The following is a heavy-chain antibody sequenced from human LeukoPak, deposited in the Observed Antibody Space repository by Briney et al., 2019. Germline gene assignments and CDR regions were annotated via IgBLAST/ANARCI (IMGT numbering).Heavy chain of an antibody. V-gene: IGHV4-34*01. J-gene: IGHJ4*02. D-gene: IGHD2-2*01. Sequence: PSETLSLTCAVYGGSFSGYYWSWIRQPPGKGLEWIGEINHSGSTNYNPSLKSRATISVDTSKNQFSLKLSSVTAADTAVYYCARGSGYCSSTSCSSPADYWGQGTLVTVSS. CDR3: ARGSGYCSSTSCSSPADY. CDR2: INHSGST. CDR1: GGSFSGYY.